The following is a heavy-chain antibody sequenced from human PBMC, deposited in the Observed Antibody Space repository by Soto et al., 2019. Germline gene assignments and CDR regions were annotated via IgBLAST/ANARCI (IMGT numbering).Heavy chain of an antibody. V-gene: IGHV3-11*01. CDR2: ISSSGTTI. Sequence: GGSLRLSCAASGFTFSDYYMSWMRQAPGKGLEWVSYISSSGTTIYYADSLKGRFTISRDNAKNSLYPQMNSLRAEDTALYYCARAGRNGALWGQGTLVTVSS. CDR3: ARAGRNGAL. J-gene: IGHJ4*02. CDR1: GFTFSDYY. D-gene: IGHD3-10*01.